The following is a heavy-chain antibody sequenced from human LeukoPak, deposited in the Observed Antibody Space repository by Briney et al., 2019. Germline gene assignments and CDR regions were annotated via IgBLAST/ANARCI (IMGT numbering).Heavy chain of an antibody. CDR2: INHRGIT. CDR1: GGSFSGYF. Sequence: SETLSLTCAVYGGSFSGYFWNWIRQTPGRGLEWIGEINHRGITNYNPSLKSRATISVDTSKNQFSLKLTSVTAADTAVYYCARDPTTVATVPYYFDDWGQGTLVTVSS. D-gene: IGHD4-23*01. CDR3: ARDPTTVATVPYYFDD. V-gene: IGHV4-34*01. J-gene: IGHJ4*02.